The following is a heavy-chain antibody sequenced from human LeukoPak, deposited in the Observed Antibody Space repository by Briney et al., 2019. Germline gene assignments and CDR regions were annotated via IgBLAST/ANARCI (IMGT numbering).Heavy chain of an antibody. D-gene: IGHD3-22*01. Sequence: PSETLSLTCTVSDGSISSYYWSWIRQPPGKGLEWIGYIYYSGSTNYNPSLKSRVNISVDTSKNQFSLKLSSVTAADTAVYYCARGYDSSGYYSDYWGQGTLVTVSS. J-gene: IGHJ4*02. V-gene: IGHV4-59*01. CDR2: IYYSGST. CDR3: ARGYDSSGYYSDY. CDR1: DGSISSYY.